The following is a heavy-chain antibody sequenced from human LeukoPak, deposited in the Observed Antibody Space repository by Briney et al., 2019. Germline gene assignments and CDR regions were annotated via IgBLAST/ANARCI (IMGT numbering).Heavy chain of an antibody. V-gene: IGHV3-30*18. CDR1: GFTFSSYG. CDR2: ISNDGSKK. CDR3: AKDRYSYAFEYSDS. D-gene: IGHD5-18*01. J-gene: IGHJ4*02. Sequence: GGSLRLSCAASGFTFSSYGIHWVRQAPGKGLDWVAVISNDGSKKYYADSVKGRFTISRDNSKNTLSLLLSSLRAEDTAVYYCAKDRYSYAFEYSDSWGQGTLVTVSS.